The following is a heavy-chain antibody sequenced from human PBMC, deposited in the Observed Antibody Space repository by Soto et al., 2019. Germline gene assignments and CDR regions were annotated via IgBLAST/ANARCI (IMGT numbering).Heavy chain of an antibody. J-gene: IGHJ4*02. CDR3: AKVEAYDILTGYLGFDY. CDR2: ISGSGGST. D-gene: IGHD3-9*01. V-gene: IGHV3-23*01. CDR1: GFTFSSYA. Sequence: EVQLLESGGGLVQPGGSLRLSCAASGFTFSSYAMSWVRQAPGKGLERVSAISGSGGSTYYADSVKGRFTISRDNSKNTLYLQMNSLRAEDTAVYYCAKVEAYDILTGYLGFDYWGQGTLVTVSS.